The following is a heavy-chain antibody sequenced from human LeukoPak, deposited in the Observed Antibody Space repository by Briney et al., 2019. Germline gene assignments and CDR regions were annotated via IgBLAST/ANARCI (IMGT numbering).Heavy chain of an antibody. CDR2: ISYSGST. CDR1: GDSISTYS. V-gene: IGHV4-59*01. Sequence: SETLSHTWTVSGDSISTYSWIWIRQPPGKGLECIGYISYSGSTNFNPSLQSRVTMSVATSKNQFSLKLNSVTAADTAVYYCAKAMSSAWNFDLWGRGTLVTVSS. D-gene: IGHD3-10*01. CDR3: AKAMSSAWNFDL. J-gene: IGHJ2*01.